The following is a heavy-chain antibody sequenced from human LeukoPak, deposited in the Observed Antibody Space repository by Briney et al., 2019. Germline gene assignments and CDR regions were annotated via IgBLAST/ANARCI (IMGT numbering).Heavy chain of an antibody. J-gene: IGHJ3*02. Sequence: GESLKISCKGSGYSFTSDWIGWVRQMPEKGLEWMGIIYPGDSDTRYSPSFQGQVTISADKSISTAYLQWSSLKASDSAMYYCATNTMFRGIHAFDIWGQGTMVTVSS. V-gene: IGHV5-51*01. CDR2: IYPGDSDT. CDR1: GYSFTSDW. D-gene: IGHD3-10*01. CDR3: ATNTMFRGIHAFDI.